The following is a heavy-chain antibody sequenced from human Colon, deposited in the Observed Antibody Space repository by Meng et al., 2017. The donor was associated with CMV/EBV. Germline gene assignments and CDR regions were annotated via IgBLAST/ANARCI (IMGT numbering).Heavy chain of an antibody. D-gene: IGHD1-26*01. CDR3: ARDPEYSYSILDT. J-gene: IGHJ5*02. Sequence: QVQPQQSSAGLPKPSPTLPLTCAISGDSVANTGAAWNWVRQSPSRGLEWLGRTYYRSQWHNNYAESVRSRITINPDTSKNQFSLQLKSVTPEDTAVYYCARDPEYSYSILDTWGQGTLVTASS. V-gene: IGHV6-1*01. CDR1: GDSVANTGAA. CDR2: TYYRSQWHN.